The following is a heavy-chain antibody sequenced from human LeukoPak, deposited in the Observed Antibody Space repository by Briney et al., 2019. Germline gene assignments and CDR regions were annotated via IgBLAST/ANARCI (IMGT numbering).Heavy chain of an antibody. Sequence: GGSLRLSCAASGFTFSNYAMSWVRQAPGKGLEWVSAITDSGGNTYYADSVKGRFTISRDNSKNTVFLQMNSLRAEDTAVYYCAKWGNYDVLTGYYVSDYWGQGTLVTVSS. CDR1: GFTFSNYA. CDR2: ITDSGGNT. D-gene: IGHD3-9*01. J-gene: IGHJ4*02. CDR3: AKWGNYDVLTGYYVSDY. V-gene: IGHV3-23*01.